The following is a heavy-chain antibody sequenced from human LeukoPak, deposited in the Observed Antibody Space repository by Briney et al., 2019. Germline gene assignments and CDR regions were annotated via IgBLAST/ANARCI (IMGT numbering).Heavy chain of an antibody. CDR2: IYYSGGT. V-gene: IGHV4-59*08. CDR3: ARGDYGDYLGTDAFDI. Sequence: PSETLSLTCTVSGGSISSYYWSWIRQPPGKGLEWIGYIYYSGGTNYNPSLKSRVTISVDTSKNQFSLKLSSVTAADTAVYYCARGDYGDYLGTDAFDIWGQGTMVTVSS. D-gene: IGHD4-17*01. CDR1: GGSISSYY. J-gene: IGHJ3*02.